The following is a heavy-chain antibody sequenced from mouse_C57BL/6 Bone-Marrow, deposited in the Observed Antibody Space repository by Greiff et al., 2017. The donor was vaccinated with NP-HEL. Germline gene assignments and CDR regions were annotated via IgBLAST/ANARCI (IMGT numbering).Heavy chain of an antibody. J-gene: IGHJ1*03. Sequence: EVKLVESGGGLVKPGGSLKLSCAASGFTFSSYTMSWVRQTPEKRLEWVATISGGGGHTYYPDSVKGRFTISRDNAKNSLYRQMSSLRSEDTALYYCARLLRYYGTSDWYCDVWGTGTTVTVSS. D-gene: IGHD1-1*01. CDR2: ISGGGGHT. CDR3: ARLLRYYGTSDWYCDV. CDR1: GFTFSSYT. V-gene: IGHV5-9*01.